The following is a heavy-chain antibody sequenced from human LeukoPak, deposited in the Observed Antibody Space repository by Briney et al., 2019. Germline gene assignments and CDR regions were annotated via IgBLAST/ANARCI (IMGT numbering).Heavy chain of an antibody. J-gene: IGHJ5*02. Sequence: SVKVSCKASGGTFSSYAISWARQAPGQGLEWMGGIIPIFGTANYAQKFQGRVTITADESTSTAYMELSSLRSEDTAVYYCARVGYYDSSGYHWFDPWGQGTLVTVSS. CDR3: ARVGYYDSSGYHWFDP. CDR1: GGTFSSYA. D-gene: IGHD3-22*01. V-gene: IGHV1-69*13. CDR2: IIPIFGTA.